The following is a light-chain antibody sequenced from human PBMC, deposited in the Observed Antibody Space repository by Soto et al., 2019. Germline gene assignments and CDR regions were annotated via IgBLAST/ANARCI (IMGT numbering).Light chain of an antibody. J-gene: IGKJ3*01. CDR2: LGS. CDR3: MQALQTPLT. V-gene: IGKV2-28*01. Sequence: DIVMTQSPLSLPVTPGEPASISCRSSQSLLHSNGYNYLDWYLQKPGQSPQLLIYLGSNRASGVPDRFSGSGSGTDFTLKISRVEAEDVGVYYCMQALQTPLTFGPGTKLDIK. CDR1: QSLLHSNGYNY.